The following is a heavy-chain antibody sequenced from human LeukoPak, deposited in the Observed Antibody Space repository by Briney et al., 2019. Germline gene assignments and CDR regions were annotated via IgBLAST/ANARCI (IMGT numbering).Heavy chain of an antibody. CDR2: INPNSGGT. J-gene: IGHJ4*02. V-gene: IGHV1-2*02. Sequence: ASVKVSCKASGYTFTGYFMHWVRQAPGQGLGWMGWINPNSGGTDSAQKFQGRVTMTRDTSISTVYMELSSLRSDDTAVYYCARGLYCSGGNCYGPFDYWGQGTLVTVSS. CDR3: ARGLYCSGGNCYGPFDY. CDR1: GYTFTGYF. D-gene: IGHD2-15*01.